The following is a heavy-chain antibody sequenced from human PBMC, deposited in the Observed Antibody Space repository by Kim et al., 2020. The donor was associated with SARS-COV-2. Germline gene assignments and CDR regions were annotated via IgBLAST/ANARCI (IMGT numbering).Heavy chain of an antibody. CDR1: GYTFTSYG. D-gene: IGHD2-15*01. CDR2: ISAYNGNT. V-gene: IGHV1-18*01. CDR3: ARGDIVVVVAAIGYYYYYGMDV. J-gene: IGHJ6*02. Sequence: ASVKVSCKASGYTFTSYGISWVRQAPGQGLEWMGWISAYNGNTNYAQKLQGRVTMTTDTSTSTAYMELRSLRSDDTAVYYCARGDIVVVVAAIGYYYYYGMDVWPRDHGHRLL.